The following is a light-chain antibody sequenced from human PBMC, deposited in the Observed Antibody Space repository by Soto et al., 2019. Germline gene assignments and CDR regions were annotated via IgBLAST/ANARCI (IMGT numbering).Light chain of an antibody. V-gene: IGKV1-33*01. CDR2: DAS. CDR1: QAIITY. Sequence: DIQLTQSPSSLSASVGDRVTITCHSTQAIITYLNWFHQKPGKAPNLLIYDASHLETGVPSRFSGSGSGTEFTFTISSLQPEDTGTYYCQQYDNLPLTFGGGTKVDIK. J-gene: IGKJ4*01. CDR3: QQYDNLPLT.